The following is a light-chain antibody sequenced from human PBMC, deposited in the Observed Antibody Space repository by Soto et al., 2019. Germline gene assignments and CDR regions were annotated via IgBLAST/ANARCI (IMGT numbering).Light chain of an antibody. CDR1: QSLSSSQ. CDR2: DAS. Sequence: EIVLTQSPGTLSLSPGERATLSGSASQSLSSSQLAWYQQKPGQAPRLLIHDASSRATGISDRFTGSGSGTDFTLTITTLEPEDFAVYYCQQYGSSPRTFGLGTKVDIK. J-gene: IGKJ1*01. V-gene: IGKV3-20*01. CDR3: QQYGSSPRT.